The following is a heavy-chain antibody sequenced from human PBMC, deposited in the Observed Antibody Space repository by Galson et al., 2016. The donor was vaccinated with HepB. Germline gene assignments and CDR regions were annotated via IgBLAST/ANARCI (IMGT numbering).Heavy chain of an antibody. Sequence: SLRLSCAASGFTFKNYAMTWVRQAPGKGLEAVSVISTGGKSQYYADSVKGRFTISRDNSQNTLYLQMKSLRVEDTAVYYCAKDRLGSGWADYFDYWGQGALVTVSS. CDR2: ISTGGKSQ. V-gene: IGHV3-23*01. J-gene: IGHJ4*02. CDR1: GFTFKNYA. CDR3: AKDRLGSGWADYFDY. D-gene: IGHD6-25*01.